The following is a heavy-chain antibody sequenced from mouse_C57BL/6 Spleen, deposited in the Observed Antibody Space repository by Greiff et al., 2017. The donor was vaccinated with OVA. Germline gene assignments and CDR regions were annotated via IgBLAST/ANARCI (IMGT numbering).Heavy chain of an antibody. V-gene: IGHV5-9*01. Sequence: EVKVVESGGGLVKPGGSLKLSCAASGFTFSSYTMSWVRQTPEKRLEWVATISGGGGNTYYPDSVKGRFTISRDNAKNTLYLQMSSLRSEDTALYYCARHGRGYDYWGQGTTLTVSS. CDR2: ISGGGGNT. CDR1: GFTFSSYT. CDR3: ARHGRGYDY. J-gene: IGHJ2*01. D-gene: IGHD3-1*01.